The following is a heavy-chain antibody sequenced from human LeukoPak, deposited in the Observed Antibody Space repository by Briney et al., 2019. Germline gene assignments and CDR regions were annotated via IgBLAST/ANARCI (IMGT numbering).Heavy chain of an antibody. CDR1: GYTFTDYY. V-gene: IGHV1-2*02. CDR3: ARDEDRDDYNAFDI. Sequence: ASVKVSCKTSGYTFTDYYFHWVRQAPGQGLEWMVWFNPISDKTNYAQKFQGRVTMTGDTSISTVYMEMTRLRSDDTAVYYCARDEDRDDYNAFDIWGQGTMVTVSS. J-gene: IGHJ3*02. CDR2: FNPISDKT. D-gene: IGHD5-24*01.